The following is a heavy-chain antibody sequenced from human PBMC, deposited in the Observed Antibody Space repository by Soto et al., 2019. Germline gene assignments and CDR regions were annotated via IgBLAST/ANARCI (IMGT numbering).Heavy chain of an antibody. J-gene: IGHJ6*03. Sequence: SQTLSLTCAVYGGSFSGYYWSWIRQPPGKGLEWIGEINHSGSTNYNPSLKSRVTISVDTSKNQFSLKLSSVTAADTAVYYCARGRMGAYEHYYYYYYMDVWGKGTTVTVSS. CDR2: INHSGST. CDR3: ARGRMGAYEHYYYYYYMDV. V-gene: IGHV4-34*01. D-gene: IGHD3-16*01. CDR1: GGSFSGYY.